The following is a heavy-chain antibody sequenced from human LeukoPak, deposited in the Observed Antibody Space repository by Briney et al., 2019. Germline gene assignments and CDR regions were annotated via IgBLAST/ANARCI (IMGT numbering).Heavy chain of an antibody. D-gene: IGHD1-26*01. CDR2: MNPNSGNT. CDR3: ARVGSGSYYDACDI. Sequence: GASVKVSCKASGYTFTSYDINWVRQATGQGLEWMGWMNPNSGNTGYAQKFQGRVTMTRNTSISTAYMELSSLRSEDTAVYYCARVGSGSYYDACDIWGQGTIVTVSS. CDR1: GYTFTSYD. V-gene: IGHV1-8*01. J-gene: IGHJ3*02.